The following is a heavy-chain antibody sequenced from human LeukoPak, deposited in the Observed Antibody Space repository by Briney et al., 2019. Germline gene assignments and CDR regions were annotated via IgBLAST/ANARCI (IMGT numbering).Heavy chain of an antibody. CDR2: ISSSRSTI. CDR1: GFTFSSYS. J-gene: IGHJ4*02. Sequence: PGGSLRLSCAATGFTFSSYSMNWVRQAPGKGLEWVSYISSSRSTIYYADSVKGRFTISRDNAKNSLYLQMNSLRAEDTAVYHCARVLDYWGQGTLVTVSS. CDR3: ARVLDY. V-gene: IGHV3-48*04.